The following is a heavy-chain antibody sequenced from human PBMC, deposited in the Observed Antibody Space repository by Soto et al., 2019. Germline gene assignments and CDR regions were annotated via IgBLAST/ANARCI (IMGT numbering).Heavy chain of an antibody. CDR2: INAGNGNT. Sequence: ASVKVSCKASGYTFTSYAMHWVRQAPGQRLEWMGWINAGNGNTKYSQKFQGRVTITRDTSAGTAYMELSSLRSEDTAVYYCARVPSSYYYDSSGYYTLDYWGQGTLVTVSS. D-gene: IGHD3-22*01. CDR3: ARVPSSYYYDSSGYYTLDY. V-gene: IGHV1-3*01. CDR1: GYTFTSYA. J-gene: IGHJ4*02.